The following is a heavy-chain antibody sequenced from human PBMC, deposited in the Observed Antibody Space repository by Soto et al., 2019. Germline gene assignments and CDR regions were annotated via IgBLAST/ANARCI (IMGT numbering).Heavy chain of an antibody. CDR2: IYYSGST. CDR3: ARRLYYDSSGFEGGGMDV. J-gene: IGHJ6*02. Sequence: SATLSLTCTVPGDSISSSSYYWAWISQPPGKGLEWIGSIYYSGSTYYNPSLKSRVTISVDTSKNQFSLKLSSVTAADTAVYYCARRLYYDSSGFEGGGMDVWGQGTTVT. V-gene: IGHV4-39*01. CDR1: GDSISSSSYY. D-gene: IGHD3-22*01.